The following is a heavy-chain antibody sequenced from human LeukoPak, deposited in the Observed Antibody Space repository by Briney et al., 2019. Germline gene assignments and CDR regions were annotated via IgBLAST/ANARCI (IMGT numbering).Heavy chain of an antibody. CDR3: AREGDGSYYYYYYYMDV. CDR1: GFTFSSYW. CDR2: IKQDGSEK. J-gene: IGHJ6*03. V-gene: IGHV3-7*01. Sequence: QTGGSLRLSCAASGFTFSSYWMSWVRQAPGKGLEWVANIKQDGSEKYYVDSVKGRFTISRDNAKNSLYLQMNSLRAEDTAVYYCAREGDGSYYYYYYYMDVWGKGTTVTVSS. D-gene: IGHD2-21*01.